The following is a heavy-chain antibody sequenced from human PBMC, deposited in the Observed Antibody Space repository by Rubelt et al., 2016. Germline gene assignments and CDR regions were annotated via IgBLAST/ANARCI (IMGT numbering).Heavy chain of an antibody. J-gene: IGHJ5*02. V-gene: IGHV4-30-4*07. D-gene: IGHD3-10*01. CDR2: VYYTGST. Sequence: QVQLQESGPGLVKPSQTLSLTCAVSGGSISSPGYSWTWIRQTPGKGLEWIGYVYYTGSTFYNPSLQSRLSMSLDTSKNQFSLRLRSVTAADTAVYYCAVGRDWFDPWGQGTLVTVSS. CDR1: GGSISSPGYS. CDR3: AVGRDWFDP.